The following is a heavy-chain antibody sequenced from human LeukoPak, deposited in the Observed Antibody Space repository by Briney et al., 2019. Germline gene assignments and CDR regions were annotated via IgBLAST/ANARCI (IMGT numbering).Heavy chain of an antibody. J-gene: IGHJ4*02. V-gene: IGHV4-59*01. D-gene: IGHD3-10*01. CDR3: ARGQSTVLWFGELSPPYYFDY. CDR2: IYYSGST. Sequence: SETLSLTCTDSGASISSYYWSWIRQPPGKGLEWIGYIYYSGSTNYNPSLKSRVTISVDTSKNQFSLKLSSVTAADTAVYYCARGQSTVLWFGELSPPYYFDYWGQGTLVTVSS. CDR1: GASISSYY.